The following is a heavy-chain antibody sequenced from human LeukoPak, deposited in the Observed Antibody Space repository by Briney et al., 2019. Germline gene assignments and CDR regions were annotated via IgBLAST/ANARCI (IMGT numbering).Heavy chain of an antibody. CDR1: GFTFSSYS. D-gene: IGHD3-16*02. J-gene: IGHJ4*02. CDR3: ARDVYDYVWGSYRYVDY. V-gene: IGHV3-21*01. CDR2: ISSSSSYI. Sequence: GGSLRLSCAASGFTFSSYSMNWVRQAPGKGLEWVSSISSSSSYIYYADSVKGRFTISRDNAKNSLYQQMNSLRAEDTAVYYCARDVYDYVWGSYRYVDYWGQGTLVTVSS.